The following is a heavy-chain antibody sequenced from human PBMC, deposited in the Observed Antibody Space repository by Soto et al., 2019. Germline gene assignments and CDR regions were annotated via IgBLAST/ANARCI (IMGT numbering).Heavy chain of an antibody. CDR2: ISYDGSNK. Sequence: PGGSLRLSCAASGFTFSSYGMHWVRQAPGKGLEWVAVISYDGSNKYYADSVKGRFTISRDNSKNTLYLQMNSLRAEDTAVYYCARRAPRDYYYYYMDVWSKGTTVTVSS. CDR1: GFTFSSYG. V-gene: IGHV3-30*03. J-gene: IGHJ6*03. CDR3: ARRAPRDYYYYYMDV.